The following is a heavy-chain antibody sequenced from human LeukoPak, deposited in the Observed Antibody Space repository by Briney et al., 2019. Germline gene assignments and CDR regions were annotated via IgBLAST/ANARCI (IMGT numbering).Heavy chain of an antibody. CDR2: INAGNGNT. J-gene: IGHJ4*02. Sequence: ASVKVSCKASGYTFTSYAMHWVRQAPGQRLEWMGWINAGNGNTKYSQEFQGRVTITRDTSASTARMELSSLRSEDMAVYYCARVGVYGSGSYQLFDYWGQGTLVTVSS. V-gene: IGHV1-3*03. CDR1: GYTFTSYA. CDR3: ARVGVYGSGSYQLFDY. D-gene: IGHD3-10*01.